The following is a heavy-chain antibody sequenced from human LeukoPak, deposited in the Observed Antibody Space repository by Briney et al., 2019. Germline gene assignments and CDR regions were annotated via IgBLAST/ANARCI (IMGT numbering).Heavy chain of an antibody. CDR3: ARVCSYDSSGYFDY. CDR2: INHSGST. CDR1: GGSFSGYY. V-gene: IGHV4-34*01. Sequence: PSETLSLTCAVYGGSFSGYYWSWIRQPPGKGLEWIGEINHSGSTNYNPSLKSRVSISVDTSKNQFSLKLSSVTAADTAVYYCARVCSYDSSGYFDYWGQGTLVTVSS. D-gene: IGHD3-22*01. J-gene: IGHJ4*02.